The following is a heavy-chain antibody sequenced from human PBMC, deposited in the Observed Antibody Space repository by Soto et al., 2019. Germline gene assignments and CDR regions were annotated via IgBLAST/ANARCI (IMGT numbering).Heavy chain of an antibody. CDR1: GGSISSYY. CDR2: IYYSGST. D-gene: IGHD3-10*01. J-gene: IGHJ5*02. V-gene: IGHV4-59*01. CDR3: ARAKPIPGGWFDP. Sequence: SETLSLTCTVSGGSISSYYWSWIRQPPGKGLEWIGYIYYSGSTNYNPSLKSRVTISVDTSKNQFSLKLSSVTAADTAVYYCARAKPIPGGWFDPWGQGTLVTVSS.